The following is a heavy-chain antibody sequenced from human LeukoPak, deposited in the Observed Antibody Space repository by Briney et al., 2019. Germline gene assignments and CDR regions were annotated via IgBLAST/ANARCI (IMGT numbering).Heavy chain of an antibody. D-gene: IGHD6-6*01. CDR3: ATREHHVLRTPGDY. V-gene: IGHV4-38-2*01. CDR2: IYHSGGS. J-gene: IGHJ4*02. Sequence: SETLSLTCVVSGYSISNDYYWGWIRQPPGKGLEWIGNIYHSGGSYYNPSLKSRVTILVDKSKNQFSLKLSSVTAADTAVYYCATREHHVLRTPGDYWGQGTLVTVSS. CDR1: GYSISNDYY.